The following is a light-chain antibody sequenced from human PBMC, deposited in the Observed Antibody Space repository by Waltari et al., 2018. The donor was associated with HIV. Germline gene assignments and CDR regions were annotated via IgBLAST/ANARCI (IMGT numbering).Light chain of an antibody. CDR2: EVT. CDR1: STDVGHFNL. Sequence: QSALTQPASVSGSPGQSITIPCTGTSTDVGHFNLVSWYQQYPGKAPKLLIYEVTKRPSGASNRFSASKSGNTASLTISGLRAEDEADYYCYSYSDTSSSYVFGTGTKVTVL. CDR3: YSYSDTSSSYV. J-gene: IGLJ1*01. V-gene: IGLV2-23*02.